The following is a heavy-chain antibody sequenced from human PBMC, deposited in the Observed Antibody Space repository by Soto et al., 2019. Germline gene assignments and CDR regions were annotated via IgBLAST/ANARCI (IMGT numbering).Heavy chain of an antibody. J-gene: IGHJ4*02. V-gene: IGHV3-33*01. Sequence: GGSLRLSXEASGFTFNTYSMHWVRQPPGKGLEWLAAIWYDGTQKYYADSVKGRFIISRDNSKKTLYLEMNSLRAEDTAVYYCARAGGTTVTGLWHFDSWGQGTLVTVSS. D-gene: IGHD4-17*01. CDR3: ARAGGTTVTGLWHFDS. CDR1: GFTFNTYS. CDR2: IWYDGTQK.